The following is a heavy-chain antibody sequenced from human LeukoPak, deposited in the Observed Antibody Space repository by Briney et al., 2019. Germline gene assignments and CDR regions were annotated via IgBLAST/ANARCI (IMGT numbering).Heavy chain of an antibody. J-gene: IGHJ4*02. CDR1: GYTFTGYY. Sequence: ASVKVSCKASGYTFTGYYMHWVRQAPGQGLEWMGWINPNSGGTNYGQKFQGRVTMTTDTSTGTAYMELRSLGSDDTAIYYCARANNWNYALDYWGQGTLVTVSS. V-gene: IGHV1-2*02. D-gene: IGHD1-7*01. CDR3: ARANNWNYALDY. CDR2: INPNSGGT.